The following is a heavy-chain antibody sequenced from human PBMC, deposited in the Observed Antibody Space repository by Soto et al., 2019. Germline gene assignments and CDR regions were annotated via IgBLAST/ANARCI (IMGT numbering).Heavy chain of an antibody. V-gene: IGHV4-59*01. Sequence: PSETLSLTCTVSGGSISSYYWSWIRQPPGKGLEWIGYIYYSGSTNYNPSLKSRVTISVDTSKNQFSLKLSSVTAADTAVYSCASGPPLPGATTMAYGGEGTLATV. CDR3: ASGPPLPGATTMAY. D-gene: IGHD1-26*01. J-gene: IGHJ4*02. CDR1: GGSISSYY. CDR2: IYYSGST.